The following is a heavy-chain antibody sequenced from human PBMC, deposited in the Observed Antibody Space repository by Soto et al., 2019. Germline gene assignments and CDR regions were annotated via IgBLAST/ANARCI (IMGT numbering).Heavy chain of an antibody. V-gene: IGHV3-15*01. CDR1: GFTFSNAW. CDR3: TTDPAGIAVAVTDVFDI. J-gene: IGHJ3*02. CDR2: IKSKTDVGTK. D-gene: IGHD6-19*01. Sequence: GGSLRLSCAASGFTFSNAWMSWVRQAPGKGLEWVGRIKSKTDVGTKEYAAPAKGRFTISRDDSKTTLYLQMNSLKTEDTAVYYCTTDPAGIAVAVTDVFDIWGQGTRVTVS.